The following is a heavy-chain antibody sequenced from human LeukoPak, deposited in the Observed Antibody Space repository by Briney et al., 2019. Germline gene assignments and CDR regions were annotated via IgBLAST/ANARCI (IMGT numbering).Heavy chain of an antibody. CDR3: AKLLGATTFWAIDY. Sequence: PGRSLRLSCAASGFTFSSYGMHWVRQAPGKGLEWVAVISYDGSNKYYADSVKGRLTISRVNSRNTLYLQMNSLRAEDTAVYYCAKLLGATTFWAIDYWGQGTLVTVSS. V-gene: IGHV3-30*18. CDR1: GFTFSSYG. J-gene: IGHJ4*02. CDR2: ISYDGSNK. D-gene: IGHD1-26*01.